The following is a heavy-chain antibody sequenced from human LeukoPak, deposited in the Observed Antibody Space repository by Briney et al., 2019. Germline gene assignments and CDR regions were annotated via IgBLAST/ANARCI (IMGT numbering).Heavy chain of an antibody. Sequence: PSETLSLTCTVSGYSISSGYYWGWIRQPPGKGLEGIGSIYHIGSTYYNPSLKSRVTISVDTSKNQFSLKLSSVTAADTAVYYCAGAGTTGTTIDYYYYYMDVWGKGTTVTVSS. J-gene: IGHJ6*03. CDR3: AGAGTTGTTIDYYYYYMDV. D-gene: IGHD1-1*01. CDR2: IYHIGST. CDR1: GYSISSGYY. V-gene: IGHV4-38-2*02.